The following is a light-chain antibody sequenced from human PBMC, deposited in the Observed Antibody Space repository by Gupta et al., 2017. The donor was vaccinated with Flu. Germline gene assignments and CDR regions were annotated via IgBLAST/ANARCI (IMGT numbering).Light chain of an antibody. CDR2: GDS. J-gene: IGLJ1*01. CDR1: SSNVGTTYP. Sequence: QSVLTHPPSVSGAPGQRVTISCTGISSNVGTTYPVHWYQQLPGTAPKLLIYGDSNRPSGVPDRFSGSKFGTSASLAIAGLQAEDEGDYYCQSYDRRLNYVFGTGTKVTV. CDR3: QSYDRRLNYV. V-gene: IGLV1-40*01.